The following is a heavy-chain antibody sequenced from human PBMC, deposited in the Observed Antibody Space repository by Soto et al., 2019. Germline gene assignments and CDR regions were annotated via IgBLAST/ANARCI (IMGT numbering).Heavy chain of an antibody. V-gene: IGHV1-18*01. D-gene: IGHD3-22*01. CDR1: GYTFNTFG. CDR2: ISGYNAKR. Sequence: QIQLVQSGSEVKRPGASVKVSCKASGYTFNTFGISWVRQASGQWLEWMGCISGYNAKRDYSRKLQGRITLTTDPSTKTADMELRSLTSDNTAVYYCARGSGNYYDVNDYWGQGTLVTVSS. J-gene: IGHJ4*02. CDR3: ARGSGNYYDVNDY.